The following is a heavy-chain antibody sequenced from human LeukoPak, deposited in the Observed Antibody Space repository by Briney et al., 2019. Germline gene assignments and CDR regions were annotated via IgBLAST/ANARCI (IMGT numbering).Heavy chain of an antibody. CDR3: ARAYYYDSSGYYKPLDY. CDR1: GFTFSGYA. D-gene: IGHD3-22*01. V-gene: IGHV3-30*04. Sequence: PGGSLRLSCAASGFTFSGYAMHWVRQAPGKGLKWVAVISYDGSNKYYADSVKGRFTISRDNSKNTLYLQMNSLRAEDTAVYYCARAYYYDSSGYYKPLDYWGQGTLVTVSS. J-gene: IGHJ4*02. CDR2: ISYDGSNK.